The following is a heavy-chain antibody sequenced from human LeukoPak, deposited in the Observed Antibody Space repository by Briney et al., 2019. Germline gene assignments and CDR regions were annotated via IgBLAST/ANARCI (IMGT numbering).Heavy chain of an antibody. Sequence: GGSLRLSCAASGFTFSSYGMHWVRQAPGKGLEWVAVIWYDGSNKYYADSVKGRFTISRDNSKNTLYLQMNSLRAEDTAVYYCVRELSYGDYGDYWGQGTLVTVSS. D-gene: IGHD4-17*01. CDR2: IWYDGSNK. V-gene: IGHV3-33*01. CDR1: GFTFSSYG. J-gene: IGHJ4*02. CDR3: VRELSYGDYGDY.